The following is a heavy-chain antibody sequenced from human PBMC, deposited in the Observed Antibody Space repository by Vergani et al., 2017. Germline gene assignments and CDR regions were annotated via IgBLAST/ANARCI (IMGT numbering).Heavy chain of an antibody. CDR2: ISSRSSYI. CDR3: ARDWMATIELDY. Sequence: EVQLVESGGGLVKPGGSLRLSCAASGFTFSSYSMNWVRQAPGKGLEWVSSISSRSSYIYYADSVKGRFTISRENAKNSLYLQMNSLRAEDTAVYYCARDWMATIELDYWGQGTLVTVSS. J-gene: IGHJ4*02. D-gene: IGHD5-24*01. CDR1: GFTFSSYS. V-gene: IGHV3-21*01.